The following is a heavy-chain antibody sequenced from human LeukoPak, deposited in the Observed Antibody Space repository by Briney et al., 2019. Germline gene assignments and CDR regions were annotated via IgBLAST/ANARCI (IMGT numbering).Heavy chain of an antibody. CDR2: MNPDTTNT. V-gene: IGHV1-8*01. Sequence: ASVTVSCKSSGYTFSIYDINWVRQATGQGLEWLGWMNPDTTNTGYAQKFQGRVTMTSNTPMNTAYMELRNLTSEDTAVYYCARGPPESTSSVYLRQGTLVTVSS. CDR1: GYTFSIYD. CDR3: ARGPPESTSSVY. J-gene: IGHJ4*02. D-gene: IGHD6-19*01.